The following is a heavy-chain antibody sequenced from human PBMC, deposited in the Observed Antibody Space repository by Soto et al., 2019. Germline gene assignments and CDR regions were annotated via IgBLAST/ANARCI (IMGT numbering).Heavy chain of an antibody. J-gene: IGHJ4*02. Sequence: SDILSLTSPVSGNAISNYYWSWMRQPPGERLEWIGYIYYNGNTNYNPSFKSRLTISIDTSKNQFSLKLSSVTAADTAVYYCARGTYSMLPTTWGQGTLVTVSS. D-gene: IGHD1-26*01. CDR1: GNAISNYY. CDR3: ARGTYSMLPTT. CDR2: IYYNGNT. V-gene: IGHV4-59*01.